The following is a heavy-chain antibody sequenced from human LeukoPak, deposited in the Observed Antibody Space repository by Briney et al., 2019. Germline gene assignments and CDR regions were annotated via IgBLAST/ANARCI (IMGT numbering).Heavy chain of an antibody. CDR1: GFTLSSYG. D-gene: IGHD3-3*01. V-gene: IGHV3-30*18. J-gene: IGHJ4*02. Sequence: GGSLRLSCEASGFTLSSYGMHWVRQAPGKGLEWVAVISYDGSNKYYADSVKGRFTISRDNSKNTLYLQMDSLRAEDTAVYYCAKNVLRFLEWLFDYWGQGTLVTVSS. CDR3: AKNVLRFLEWLFDY. CDR2: ISYDGSNK.